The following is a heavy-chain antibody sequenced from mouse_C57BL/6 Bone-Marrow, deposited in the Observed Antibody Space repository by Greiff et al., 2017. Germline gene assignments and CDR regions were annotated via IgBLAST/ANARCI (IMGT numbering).Heavy chain of an antibody. CDR3: ARYYYGSSYVWYFDV. CDR2: ISYSGST. CDR1: GYSITSDY. D-gene: IGHD1-1*01. V-gene: IGHV3-8*01. J-gene: IGHJ1*03. Sequence: EVMLVESGPGLAKPSQTLSLTCSVTGYSITSDYWNWIRKFPGNKLEYMGYISYSGSTYYNPSLKSRISITRHTSKNQYYLQLNSVTTEDTAKYYGARYYYGSSYVWYFDVWGTGTTVTVSS.